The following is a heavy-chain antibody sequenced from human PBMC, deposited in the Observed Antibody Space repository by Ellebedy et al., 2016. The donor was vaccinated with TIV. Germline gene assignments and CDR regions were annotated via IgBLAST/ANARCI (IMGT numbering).Heavy chain of an antibody. CDR3: ARSGNGSRRVDIDY. CDR2: SSPSGGST. Sequence: AASVKVSCKASGDTFTTVYMHWVRQAPGQGLDWMGISSPSGGSTSYAQKFQGRVTMTRDTSTSTVYMELSSLRSEDTAVYYCARSGNGSRRVDIDYWGQGTLVTVSS. D-gene: IGHD1-26*01. J-gene: IGHJ4*02. CDR1: GDTFTTVY. V-gene: IGHV1-46*01.